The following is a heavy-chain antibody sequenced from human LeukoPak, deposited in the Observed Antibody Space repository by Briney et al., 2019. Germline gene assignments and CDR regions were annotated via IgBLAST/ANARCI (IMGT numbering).Heavy chain of an antibody. CDR1: GGSFSGYY. CDR3: ARDRYSSSWYESINWFDP. Sequence: SETLSLTCAVYGGSFSGYYWGWIRQPPGKGLEWIGSIYHSGSTYYNPSLKSRVTISVDTSKNQFSLKLSSVTAADTAVYYCARDRYSSSWYESINWFDPWGQGTLVTVSS. D-gene: IGHD6-13*01. CDR2: IYHSGST. J-gene: IGHJ5*02. V-gene: IGHV4-38-2*02.